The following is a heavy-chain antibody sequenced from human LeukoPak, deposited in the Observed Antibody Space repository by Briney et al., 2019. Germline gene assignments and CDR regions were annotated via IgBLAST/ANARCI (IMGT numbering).Heavy chain of an antibody. CDR1: GFTFSSYW. D-gene: IGHD5-24*01. CDR3: AGRGDGNLYYFDH. Sequence: GGSLRLSCAPSGFTFSSYWMSWVRQAPGKGLEWVANIKQDGGEKYYVDSVKSRFTISRDNAKNSLYLQMNSLRPEDTAVYYCAGRGDGNLYYFDHWGQGTLVTASS. CDR2: IKQDGGEK. J-gene: IGHJ4*02. V-gene: IGHV3-7*04.